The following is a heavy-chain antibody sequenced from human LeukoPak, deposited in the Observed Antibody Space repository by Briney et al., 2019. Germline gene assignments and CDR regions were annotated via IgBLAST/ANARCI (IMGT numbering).Heavy chain of an antibody. CDR1: RFTFTNYA. CDR3: AQDPPAIRFLEWLRDFDY. D-gene: IGHD3-3*01. CDR2: ISGSGDST. Sequence: PGGSLRLSCAASRFTFTNYAMNWVRQAPGKGLEWVSDISGSGDSTYYADSVKGRFTISRDNSKSTLFLQMNSLRAEDTAIYYCAQDPPAIRFLEWLRDFDYWGQGTLVTVSS. J-gene: IGHJ4*02. V-gene: IGHV3-23*01.